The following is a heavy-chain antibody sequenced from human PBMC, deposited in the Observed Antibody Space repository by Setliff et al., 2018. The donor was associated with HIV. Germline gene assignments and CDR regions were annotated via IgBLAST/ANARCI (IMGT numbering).Heavy chain of an antibody. Sequence: PSETLSLTCGVSGDSISSNNWWSWVRQPPGKGLEWIVEIYHSGTTSYNPSLRSRVTISVDKSQNHFSLKLTSVTAADTAMYYCVRRSPYGSASEWPYFDSWGQGMPVTVSS. CDR3: VRRSPYGSASEWPYFDS. J-gene: IGHJ4*02. CDR2: IYHSGTT. CDR1: GDSISSNNW. D-gene: IGHD6-6*01. V-gene: IGHV4-4*02.